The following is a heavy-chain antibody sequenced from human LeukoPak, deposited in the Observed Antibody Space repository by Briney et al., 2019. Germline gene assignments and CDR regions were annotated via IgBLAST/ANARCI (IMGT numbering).Heavy chain of an antibody. CDR3: ARDPDSSGYYYSYFDY. Sequence: PGGSLRLSCAVSGFTFSTYSMNWVRQAPGKGLEWVSYISSSSSIRYYADSVKGRFTISRHNAKNSLYLQMNSLRAEDTAVYYCARDPDSSGYYYSYFDYWGLGTLVTVSS. D-gene: IGHD3-22*01. CDR2: ISSSSSIR. J-gene: IGHJ4*02. CDR1: GFTFSTYS. V-gene: IGHV3-21*05.